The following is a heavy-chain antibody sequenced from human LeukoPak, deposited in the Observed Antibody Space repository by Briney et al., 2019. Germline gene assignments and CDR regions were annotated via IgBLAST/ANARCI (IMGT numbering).Heavy chain of an antibody. J-gene: IGHJ6*02. V-gene: IGHV4-59*01. CDR2: IYYTGST. CDR3: VRRPELDV. Sequence: SETLSLTCTVSGGSIRNYYWSWIRQPPGKGLEWIGHIYYTGSTVYNPSLKSRVTISVDNSKQQLSLKLTSVTAADTAVYYCVRRPELDVGAKGPRSPSP. CDR1: GGSIRNYY.